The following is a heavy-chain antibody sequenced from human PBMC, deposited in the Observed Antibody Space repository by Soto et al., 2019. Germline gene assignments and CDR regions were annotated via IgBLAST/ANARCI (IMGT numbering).Heavy chain of an antibody. CDR1: GFTFSSYA. CDR3: AKVLGSGSPELYYYYGMDV. V-gene: IGHV3-23*01. D-gene: IGHD3-10*02. J-gene: IGHJ6*02. Sequence: GGSLRLSCAASGFTFSSYAMSWVRQAPGKGLEWVSAISGSGGSTYYADSVKGRFTISRDNSKNTLYLQMNSLRAEDTAVYYCAKVLGSGSPELYYYYGMDVWGQGTTVTVSS. CDR2: ISGSGGST.